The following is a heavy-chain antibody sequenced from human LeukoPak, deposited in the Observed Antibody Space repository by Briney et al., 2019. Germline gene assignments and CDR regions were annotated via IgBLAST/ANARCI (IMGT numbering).Heavy chain of an antibody. CDR3: ARRSKAVAGLAFDI. Sequence: SETLSLTCTVSGGSISSYYWSWIGQRPGNGLEGIGHVYYTGTTNYNPSLKSRVTISVDTSNNQFSLKLSSVTAADTAVYYCARRSKAVAGLAFDIWGQGTMVTVSS. CDR2: VYYTGTT. V-gene: IGHV4-59*08. J-gene: IGHJ3*02. D-gene: IGHD6-19*01. CDR1: GGSISSYY.